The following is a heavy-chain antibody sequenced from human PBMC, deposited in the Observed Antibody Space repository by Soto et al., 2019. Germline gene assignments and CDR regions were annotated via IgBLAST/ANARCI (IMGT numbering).Heavy chain of an antibody. J-gene: IGHJ4*02. D-gene: IGHD6-13*01. CDR1: GFTFSSYS. CDR2: ISSSSSTI. CDR3: ARDPYSSSGYSGPHHPHPAPNY. Sequence: PGGSLRLSCAASGFTFSSYSMNWVRQAPGKGLEWVSYISSSSSTIYYADSVKGRFTISRDNAKNSLYLQMNSLRDEDTAVYYCARDPYSSSGYSGPHHPHPAPNYWGKETLVTVPS. V-gene: IGHV3-48*02.